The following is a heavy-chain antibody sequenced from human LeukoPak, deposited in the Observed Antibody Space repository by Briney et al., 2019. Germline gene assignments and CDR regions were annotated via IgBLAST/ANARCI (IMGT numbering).Heavy chain of an antibody. Sequence: GGSLRLSCAASGFTFSSYSMNWVRQAPGKGLEWVSSISSSGSYIYYADSVKGRFTISRDNAKNSLYLQMNSLRAEDTAVYYCARDAMAGEPYFDYWGQGTLVTVSS. CDR3: ARDAMAGEPYFDY. CDR2: ISSSGSYI. D-gene: IGHD2-2*01. V-gene: IGHV3-21*01. CDR1: GFTFSSYS. J-gene: IGHJ4*02.